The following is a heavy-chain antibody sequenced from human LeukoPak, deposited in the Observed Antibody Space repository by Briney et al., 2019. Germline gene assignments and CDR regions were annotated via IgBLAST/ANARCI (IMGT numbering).Heavy chain of an antibody. V-gene: IGHV4-59*08. CDR1: GGSISSYY. D-gene: IGHD2-15*01. CDR3: ARGNCSGGSCYMYYFDY. J-gene: IGHJ4*02. Sequence: SETLSLTCTVSGGSISSYYWSWIRQPPGKGLEWIGFIYYSGSTNYNPSLKSRVSISVDTSKNQFSLKLSSVTATDTAVYYCARGNCSGGSCYMYYFDYWGQGTLVTVSS. CDR2: IYYSGST.